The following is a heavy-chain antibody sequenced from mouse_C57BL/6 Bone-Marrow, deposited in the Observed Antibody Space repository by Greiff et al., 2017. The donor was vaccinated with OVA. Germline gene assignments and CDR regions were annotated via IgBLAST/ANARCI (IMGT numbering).Heavy chain of an antibody. Sequence: VQLQQSGPGLVQPSQSLSITCTVSGFSLTSYGVHWVRQPPGKGLEWLGVIWSGGSTDYNAAFISRLSISKDNSKSQVFFKMNSLQADDTAIYYCARKYDYVLYWYVDVWGTGTTVTVSS. D-gene: IGHD2-4*01. CDR2: IWSGGST. V-gene: IGHV2-2*01. CDR3: ARKYDYVLYWYVDV. CDR1: GFSLTSYG. J-gene: IGHJ1*03.